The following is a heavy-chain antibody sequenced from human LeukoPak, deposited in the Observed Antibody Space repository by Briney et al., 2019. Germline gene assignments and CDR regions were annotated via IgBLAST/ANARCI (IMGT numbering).Heavy chain of an antibody. CDR3: ARGGNTYYDFWSGYYYYMDV. CDR1: GGSFSGYY. CDR2: INHSGST. J-gene: IGHJ6*03. V-gene: IGHV4-34*01. Sequence: SETLSLTCAVYGGSFSGYYWSWIRRPPGKGLEWIGEINHSGSTNYNPSLKSRVTISVDTSKNQFSLKLSSVTAADTAVYYCARGGNTYYDFWSGYYYYMDVWGKGTTVTVSS. D-gene: IGHD3-3*01.